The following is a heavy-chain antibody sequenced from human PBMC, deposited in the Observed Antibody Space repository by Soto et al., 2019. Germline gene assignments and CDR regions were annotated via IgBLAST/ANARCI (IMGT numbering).Heavy chain of an antibody. D-gene: IGHD3-22*01. Sequence: VGSLRLSCAASGFTFSSYSMNWVRQAPGKGLEWVSYISSSSSTIYYADSVKGRFTISRDNAKNSLYLQMNSLRDEDTAVYYCASVRGYYDSSGYYPDWGQGTLVTVSS. CDR3: ASVRGYYDSSGYYPD. V-gene: IGHV3-48*02. CDR1: GFTFSSYS. J-gene: IGHJ4*02. CDR2: ISSSSSTI.